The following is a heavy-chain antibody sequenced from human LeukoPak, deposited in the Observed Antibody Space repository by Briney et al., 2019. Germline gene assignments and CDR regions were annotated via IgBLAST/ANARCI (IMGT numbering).Heavy chain of an antibody. J-gene: IGHJ4*02. D-gene: IGHD4-23*01. CDR1: GFTVSRNY. CDR3: ARGYGGNSGCFDY. V-gene: IGHV3-53*01. CDR2: IYSGGST. Sequence: PGGSLRLSCAASGFTVSRNYMSWVRQAPGKGLEWVSVIYSGGSTYYTESVKGRFTISRDNSKNTLYLQMNSLRAEDTAVYYCARGYGGNSGCFDYWGQGTLVTASS.